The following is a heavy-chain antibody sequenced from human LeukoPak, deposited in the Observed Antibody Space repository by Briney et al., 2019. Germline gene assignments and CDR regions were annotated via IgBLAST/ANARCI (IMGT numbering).Heavy chain of an antibody. CDR1: GGSFSGYY. Sequence: SETLSLTCAVYGGSFSGYYWSWIRQPPGKGLEWIGEINHSGSTNYNPSLKSRVTISVDTSKNQFSLKLSSVTAADTAVYYCASHRGQRYFQHWGQGTLVTVSS. D-gene: IGHD3-10*01. V-gene: IGHV4-34*01. J-gene: IGHJ1*01. CDR3: ASHRGQRYFQH. CDR2: INHSGST.